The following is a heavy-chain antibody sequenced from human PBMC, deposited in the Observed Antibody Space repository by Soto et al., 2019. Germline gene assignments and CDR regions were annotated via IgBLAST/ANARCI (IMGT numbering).Heavy chain of an antibody. Sequence: QVQLVESGGGVVQPGRSQRLSCAASGFTFSSYGMHWVRQAPGKGLEWVAVISYDGSNKYYADSVKGRFTISRDNSKNTLYLQMNSLRAEDTAVYYCAKAPNYYDSWGGMDVWGQGTTVTVSS. CDR3: AKAPNYYDSWGGMDV. CDR1: GFTFSSYG. J-gene: IGHJ6*02. V-gene: IGHV3-30*18. CDR2: ISYDGSNK. D-gene: IGHD3-22*01.